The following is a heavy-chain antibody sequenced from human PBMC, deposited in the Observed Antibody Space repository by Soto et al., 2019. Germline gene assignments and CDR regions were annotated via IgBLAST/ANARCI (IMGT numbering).Heavy chain of an antibody. D-gene: IGHD6-19*01. CDR3: AREYTKTVDGPTPFYFDY. V-gene: IGHV4-4*07. Sequence: SDTLSLTCSVSGDSISSYYWSWIRQPAGKGLEWIGRIYTSGDTNYNPSLKSRVTMSVDTSKNQFSLKLSSVTAADTAVYYCAREYTKTVDGPTPFYFDYWGQGTLVTVSS. CDR2: IYTSGDT. J-gene: IGHJ4*02. CDR1: GDSISSYY.